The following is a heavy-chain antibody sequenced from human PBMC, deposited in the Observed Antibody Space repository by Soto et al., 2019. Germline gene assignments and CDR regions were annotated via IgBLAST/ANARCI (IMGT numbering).Heavy chain of an antibody. CDR2: IYYSGST. Sequence: QLQLQESGPGLVKPSETLSLTCAVSGGSISSSSYYWGWIRQPPGKGLEWIGSIYYSGSTYYTPSIQSRVALSVDTSKNQFALKLNSVTAADTAVYYCARRTVNIRTFYSGLKTHCFDYWGQGTLVTVSS. CDR3: ARRTVNIRTFYSGLKTHCFDY. D-gene: IGHD3-3*01. J-gene: IGHJ4*02. CDR1: GGSISSSSYY. V-gene: IGHV4-39*01.